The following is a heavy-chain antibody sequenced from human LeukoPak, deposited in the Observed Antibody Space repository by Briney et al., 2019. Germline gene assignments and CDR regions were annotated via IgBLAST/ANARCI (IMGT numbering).Heavy chain of an antibody. J-gene: IGHJ6*02. CDR3: AKDYTGYFGMDV. CDR2: ISYDGSNK. Sequence: GGSLRLSCAASGFTFSMYGMHWVRQAPGKGLGWVAVISYDGSNKYYAESVKGRFTISRDNSKNTVSLQMSSLRFEDTAVYYCAKDYTGYFGMDVWGQGTTVTVSS. CDR1: GFTFSMYG. V-gene: IGHV3-30*18.